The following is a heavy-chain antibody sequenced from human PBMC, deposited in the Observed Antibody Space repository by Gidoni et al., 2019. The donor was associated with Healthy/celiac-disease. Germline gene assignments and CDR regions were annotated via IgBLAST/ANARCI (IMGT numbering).Heavy chain of an antibody. V-gene: IGHV4-39*01. D-gene: IGHD5-18*01. J-gene: IGHJ5*02. CDR2: IYYSGST. CDR1: GGSISSSSYY. Sequence: QLQLQESGPGLVKPSETLSLTCTVSGGSISSSSYYWGWIRQPPGKGLEWIGSIYYSGSTYYNPSLKSRVTISVDTSKNQFSLKLSSVTAADTAVYYCARHPGPLLGGYTTLGWFDPWGQGTLVTVSS. CDR3: ARHPGPLLGGYTTLGWFDP.